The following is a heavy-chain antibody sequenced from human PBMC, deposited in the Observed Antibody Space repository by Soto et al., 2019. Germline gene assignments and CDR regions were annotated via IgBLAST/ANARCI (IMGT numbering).Heavy chain of an antibody. J-gene: IGHJ5*01. CDR1: GFMFSSYA. CDR3: AKLTYPSDSTGYYYERVSGWIDS. Sequence: GGSLRLSCAASGFMFSSYAMSWVRQAPGKGLEWVSSISASGGTANLADSVEGRCTISRDNSKSTLYLQMNSLRAEDTAVYYCAKLTYPSDSTGYYYERVSGWIDSWGQGTLVTVS. V-gene: IGHV3-23*01. D-gene: IGHD3-22*01. CDR2: ISASGGTA.